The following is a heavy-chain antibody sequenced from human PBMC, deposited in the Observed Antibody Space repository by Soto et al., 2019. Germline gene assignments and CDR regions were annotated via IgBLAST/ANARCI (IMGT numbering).Heavy chain of an antibody. Sequence: VASVKVSCKASGYTFTGYYMHWVRQAPGQGLEWMGWINPNSGGTNYAQKFQGWVTMTRDTSISTAYMELSRLRSDDTAVYYCARGPYYYDSSGYYFFDYWGQGTLVTVSS. CDR1: GYTFTGYY. D-gene: IGHD3-22*01. CDR3: ARGPYYYDSSGYYFFDY. CDR2: INPNSGGT. V-gene: IGHV1-2*04. J-gene: IGHJ4*02.